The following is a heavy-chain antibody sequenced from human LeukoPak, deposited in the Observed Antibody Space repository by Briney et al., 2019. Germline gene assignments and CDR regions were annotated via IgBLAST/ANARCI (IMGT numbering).Heavy chain of an antibody. J-gene: IGHJ6*03. V-gene: IGHV3-30*02. Sequence: PGGSLRLSCAASGFTFSSYGMHWVRQAPGKGLEWVAFIRYDGSNKYYADSVKGRFTISRDNSKNTLYLQMDSLRAEDTAVYYCAKEGRRVKGLYYYYMDVWGKGTTVTVSS. CDR1: GFTFSSYG. CDR2: IRYDGSNK. CDR3: AKEGRRVKGLYYYYMDV. D-gene: IGHD5-24*01.